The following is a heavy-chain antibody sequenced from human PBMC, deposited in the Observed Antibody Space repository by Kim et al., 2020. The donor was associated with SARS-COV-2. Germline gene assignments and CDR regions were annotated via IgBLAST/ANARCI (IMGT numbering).Heavy chain of an antibody. CDR2: ITGTGGAT. V-gene: IGHV3-23*01. Sequence: GGSLRLSCVTSGFDFSRYAMNWVRRAPGKGLQWISAITGTGGATYYADAVKGRFTISRDNSKDTLYLQMSGLRAEDTAIYYCAVGGVNKYYYDVSSHYQRNHDGFDSWGQVIMVTV. CDR1: GFDFSRYA. D-gene: IGHD3-22*01. CDR3: AVGGVNKYYYDVSSHYQRNHDGFDS. J-gene: IGHJ3*02.